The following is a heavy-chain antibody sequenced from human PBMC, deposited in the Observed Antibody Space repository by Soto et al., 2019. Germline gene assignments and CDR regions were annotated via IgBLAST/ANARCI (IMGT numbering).Heavy chain of an antibody. CDR1: GYSFTSYW. D-gene: IGHD3-10*01. CDR2: IYPGDSDT. CDR3: ASPYGGSGSYYDPAY. V-gene: IGHV5-51*01. J-gene: IGHJ4*02. Sequence: PGESLKISCKGSGYSFTSYWIGWVRQMPGKGLEWMGIIYPGDSDTRYSPSFQGQVTISADKSISTAHLQWSSLKASDTAMYYCASPYGGSGSYYDPAYWGQGTLVTSPQ.